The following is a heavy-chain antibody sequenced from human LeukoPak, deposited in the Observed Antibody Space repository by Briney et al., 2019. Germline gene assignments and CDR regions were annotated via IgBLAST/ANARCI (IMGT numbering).Heavy chain of an antibody. D-gene: IGHD2-2*02. Sequence: PSETLSLTCTVSGGSISTYYWSWIRQPPGKGLEWIGYIYYSGSTNYNPSLKSRVTISIDTSKNQFSLRLSSVTAADTAVYYCARVSMRGGRYCSSTSCYTLYMDVWGKGTTVTVSS. V-gene: IGHV4-59*01. CDR3: ARVSMRGGRYCSSTSCYTLYMDV. CDR1: GGSISTYY. CDR2: IYYSGST. J-gene: IGHJ6*03.